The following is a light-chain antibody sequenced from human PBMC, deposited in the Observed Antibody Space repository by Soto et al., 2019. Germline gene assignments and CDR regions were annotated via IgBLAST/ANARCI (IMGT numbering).Light chain of an antibody. CDR3: QQYNSHSRT. J-gene: IGKJ1*01. V-gene: IGKV1-5*01. CDR2: DAS. Sequence: DIPMTQSPSTLSASVGDRVTITCRASQSISSWLAWYQQKPGKAPKLLISDASSLKSGVPSRFSGSGSATEFTLTISSLQPDDFATYYCQQYNSHSRTFGQGTKVEI. CDR1: QSISSW.